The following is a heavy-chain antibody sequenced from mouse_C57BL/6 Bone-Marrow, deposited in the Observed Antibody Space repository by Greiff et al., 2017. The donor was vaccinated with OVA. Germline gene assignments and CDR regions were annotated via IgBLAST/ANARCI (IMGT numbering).Heavy chain of an antibody. CDR2: ISDGGSYT. D-gene: IGHD2-1*01. CDR3: ARVYYGNYVGYFDV. V-gene: IGHV5-4*03. J-gene: IGHJ1*03. CDR1: GFTFSSYA. Sequence: EVKLMESGGGLVKPGGSLKLSCAASGFTFSSYAMSWVRQTPEKRLEWVATISDGGSYTYYPDNVKGRFTISRDNAKNNLYLQMSHLKSEDTAMYYCARVYYGNYVGYFDVWGTGTTVTVSS.